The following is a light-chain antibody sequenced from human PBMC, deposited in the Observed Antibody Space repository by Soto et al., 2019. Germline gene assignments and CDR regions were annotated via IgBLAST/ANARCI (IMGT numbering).Light chain of an antibody. Sequence: QPVLTQPPSVSGAPGQMVTISCTGSSSNIGAGYDVHWYQQLPGTAPKLLIYGNSNRPSGVPDRFSGSKSGTSASLAITGLQAEDEADYYCQSYDSSLSAFYVFGTGTKLTVL. V-gene: IGLV1-40*01. CDR2: GNS. CDR3: QSYDSSLSAFYV. CDR1: SSNIGAGYD. J-gene: IGLJ1*01.